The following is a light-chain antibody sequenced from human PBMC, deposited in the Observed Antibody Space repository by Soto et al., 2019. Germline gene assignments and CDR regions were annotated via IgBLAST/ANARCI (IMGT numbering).Light chain of an antibody. V-gene: IGKV3-20*01. Sequence: EIVLTQSPVTLSLSPVEGATLSCRASQSVSSSFLAWYQQKPGQAPRLLIYGGSSRATGIPVRFSGSGSETDFTLTITRLEPEDFAVYYCQQYGSSPGTFGQGTKVDIK. CDR2: GGS. CDR1: QSVSSSF. CDR3: QQYGSSPGT. J-gene: IGKJ1*01.